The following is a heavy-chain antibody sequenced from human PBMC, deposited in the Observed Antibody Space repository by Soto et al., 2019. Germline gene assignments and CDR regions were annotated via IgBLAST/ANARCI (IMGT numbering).Heavy chain of an antibody. D-gene: IGHD4-17*01. CDR2: LYNGGGT. Sequence: QLQLQESGPGLVKPSETLSLICSVSGGSVTSSSYYWGWVRQPPGKGLEWIGSLYNGGGTYYNPSLKSRVTMSVDTSKNQVSLKLSSVTAPDTAMYYCASGTSVTYDTQYYAMDVWGQGTTVTVSS. V-gene: IGHV4-39*01. CDR3: ASGTSVTYDTQYYAMDV. CDR1: GGSVTSSSYY. J-gene: IGHJ6*02.